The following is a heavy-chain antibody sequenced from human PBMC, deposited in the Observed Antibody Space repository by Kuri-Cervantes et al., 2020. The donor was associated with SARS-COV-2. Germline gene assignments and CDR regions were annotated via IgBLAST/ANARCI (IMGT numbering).Heavy chain of an antibody. CDR3: SRDGKTTAVWNYDYYGLDV. CDR1: GFTFSSYA. D-gene: IGHD1/OR15-1a*01. CDR2: ISSSGSTI. Sequence: GESLKISCAASGFTFSSYAMNWVRQAPGKGLEWVSYISSSGSTIYYADSVRGRFTISRDNAKNSLYLQMNSLRAEDTAVYFCSRDGKTTAVWNYDYYGLDVWGQGTTVTVSS. V-gene: IGHV3-48*04. J-gene: IGHJ6*02.